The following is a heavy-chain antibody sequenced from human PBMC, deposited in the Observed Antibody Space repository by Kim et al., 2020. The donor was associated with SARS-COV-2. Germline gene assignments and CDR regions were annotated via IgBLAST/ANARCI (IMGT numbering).Heavy chain of an antibody. CDR2: IDCSDGTT. J-gene: IGHJ4*02. CDR3: LKGGWGWIWDY. V-gene: IGHV3-23*01. Sequence: GGSLRLSCTTSGFTFFGHAMSWVRQAPGKGLEWASSIDCSDGTTYYVDSVKGRFSISRDDSRNTLYLQMSALRADDTATYYCLKGGWGWIWDYWGQGTLVTVSS. CDR1: GFTFFGHA. D-gene: IGHD2-21*01.